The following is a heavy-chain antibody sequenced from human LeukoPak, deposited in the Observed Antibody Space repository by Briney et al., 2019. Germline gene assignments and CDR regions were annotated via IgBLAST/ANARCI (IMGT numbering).Heavy chain of an antibody. V-gene: IGHV1-69*13. J-gene: IGHJ6*02. CDR3: AGVNYDFWSGYYRDYYYYGMDV. CDR2: IIPIFGTA. D-gene: IGHD3-3*01. CDR1: GGTFSSYA. Sequence: GASVKVSCKASGGTFSSYAISWVRQAPGQGLEWMGGIIPIFGTANYAQKFQGRVTITADESTSTAYMELSSLRSEDTAVYYCAGVNYDFWSGYYRDYYYYGMDVWGQGTTVTVSS.